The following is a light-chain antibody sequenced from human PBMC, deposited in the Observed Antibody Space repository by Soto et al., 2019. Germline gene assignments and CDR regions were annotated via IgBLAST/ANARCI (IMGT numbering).Light chain of an antibody. CDR2: DAS. J-gene: IGKJ1*01. V-gene: IGKV3-11*01. Sequence: EIVLTQSPATLSLSPGERATLSCRASQSVSSYLAWYQQKPGQAPRLLIYDASNRATGIPARFSGSGSGTDLTLTISSLEPEDFAVYYCQQRSNWPPPITFGQGTKVDI. CDR3: QQRSNWPPPIT. CDR1: QSVSSY.